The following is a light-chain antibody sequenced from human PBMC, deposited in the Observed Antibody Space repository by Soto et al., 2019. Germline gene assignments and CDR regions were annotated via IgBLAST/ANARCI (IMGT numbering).Light chain of an antibody. CDR2: GAH. J-gene: IGKJ1*01. Sequence: DIQMTQSPSSVSASVGDSVTITCRASESISSWLVWYQQKPGKAPKLLIYGAHSLEGGVPSRFSGRGSGTDFPLTISSLQPEDFATYYCQQAHSFPRTFGQGTKVEIK. CDR3: QQAHSFPRT. V-gene: IGKV1-12*01. CDR1: ESISSW.